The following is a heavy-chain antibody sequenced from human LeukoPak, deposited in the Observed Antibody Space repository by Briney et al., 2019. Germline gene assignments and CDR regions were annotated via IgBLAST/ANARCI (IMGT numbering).Heavy chain of an antibody. CDR3: ARDGPGDFWSGYSYYYYMDV. J-gene: IGHJ6*03. V-gene: IGHV1-2*02. D-gene: IGHD3-3*01. CDR1: GYTFTGYF. CDR2: VNPNSGGT. Sequence: ASVKVSCKASGYTFTGYFLHWVRQAPGQGLEWMGWVNPNSGGTDYAQKFQGRVTMTRDTSISTAYMELSRLRSDDTAVYYCARDGPGDFWSGYSYYYYMDVWGKGTTVTVSS.